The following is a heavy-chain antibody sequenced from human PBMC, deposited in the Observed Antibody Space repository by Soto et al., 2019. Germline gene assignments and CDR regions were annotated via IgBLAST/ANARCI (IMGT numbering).Heavy chain of an antibody. CDR2: IYWDGDK. Sequence: QITLKESGPTLVKPTQTLTLTCTFSGFSLNTGGLGVGWIRQPPGKALEWLALIYWDGDKRYSPSLQSRLSITKDTSNNQVVLTMTSMDPVDTATYYCVHSRCGGDCLRSYSSHSYYGMDVWGQGNTVTVSS. CDR3: VHSRCGGDCLRSYSSHSYYGMDV. V-gene: IGHV2-5*02. J-gene: IGHJ6*02. CDR1: GFSLNTGGLG. D-gene: IGHD2-21*02.